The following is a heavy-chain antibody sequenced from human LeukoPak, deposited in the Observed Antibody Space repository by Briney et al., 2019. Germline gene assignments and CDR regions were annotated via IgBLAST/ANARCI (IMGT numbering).Heavy chain of an antibody. Sequence: PSETLSLTCAVYGGSFSGYYWSWIRQPPGKGLEWIGEINHSGSTNYNPSLKSRVTISVDTSKNQFSLKLSSVTAADTAVYYCAVQGKVPAATPVAAAGTSYWGQGTLVTVSS. D-gene: IGHD2-2*02. J-gene: IGHJ4*02. CDR3: AVQGKVPAATPVAAAGTSY. V-gene: IGHV4-34*01. CDR1: GGSFSGYY. CDR2: INHSGST.